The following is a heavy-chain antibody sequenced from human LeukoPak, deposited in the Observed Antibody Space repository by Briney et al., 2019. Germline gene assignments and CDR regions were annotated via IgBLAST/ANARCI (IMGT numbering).Heavy chain of an antibody. CDR1: GFTFSNAW. D-gene: IGHD6-13*01. CDR2: IKSKTDGGKT. CDR3: TPPPITTAAGTPY. V-gene: IGHV3-15*01. J-gene: IGHJ4*02. Sequence: GGSLRLSCAASGFTFSNAWMSWVRQAPGKGLEWVGRIKSKTDGGKTDYAAPVKGRFTISRDDSKHTLYLQMNSLKTDDTAVYYCTPPPITTAAGTPYWGQGTLVTVSS.